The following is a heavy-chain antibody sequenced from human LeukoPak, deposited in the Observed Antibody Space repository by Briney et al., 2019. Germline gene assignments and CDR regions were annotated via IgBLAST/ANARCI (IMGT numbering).Heavy chain of an antibody. CDR2: ISSTVINT. J-gene: IGHJ4*02. V-gene: IGHV3-23*01. Sequence: GGSLRLSCAASGFTFSNYAMTWVRQAPGKGLEWVSSISSTVINTYNSDSVKGRFTISRDNSKNTLYLQMNSLRADDTAIYYCAKGTVRFLEWSQRGYFDYWGQGILVTVSS. CDR1: GFTFSNYA. D-gene: IGHD3-3*01. CDR3: AKGTVRFLEWSQRGYFDY.